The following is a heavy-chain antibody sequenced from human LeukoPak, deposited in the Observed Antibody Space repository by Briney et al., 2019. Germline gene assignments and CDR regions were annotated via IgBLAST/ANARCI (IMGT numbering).Heavy chain of an antibody. Sequence: SETLSLTCTVSGGSISSYYWSWIRQPPGKGLEWIGYIYHSGSTNHNPSLKSRVTISVDTSKNQFSLKLSSVTAADTAVYYCARDRRSYGMDVWGQGTTVTVSS. J-gene: IGHJ6*02. CDR3: ARDRRSYGMDV. CDR2: IYHSGST. CDR1: GGSISSYY. V-gene: IGHV4-59*01.